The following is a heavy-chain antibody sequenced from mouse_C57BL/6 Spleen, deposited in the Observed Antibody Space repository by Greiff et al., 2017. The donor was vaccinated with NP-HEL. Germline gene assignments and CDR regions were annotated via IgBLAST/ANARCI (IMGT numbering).Heavy chain of an antibody. CDR1: GFTFSSYG. V-gene: IGHV5-6*02. CDR3: ARHRDYAFAY. J-gene: IGHJ3*01. Sequence: EVMLVESGGDLVKPGGSLKLSCAASGFTFSSYGMSWVRQTPDKRLEWVATISSGGSYTYYPDSVKGRFTISRDNAKNTLYLQMSSLKSEDTAMYYCARHRDYAFAYWGQGTLVTVSA. CDR2: ISSGGSYT. D-gene: IGHD2-4*01.